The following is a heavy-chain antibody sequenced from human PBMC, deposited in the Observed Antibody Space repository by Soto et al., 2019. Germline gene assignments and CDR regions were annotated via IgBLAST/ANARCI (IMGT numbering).Heavy chain of an antibody. CDR2: ISTSGDTK. V-gene: IGHV3-48*03. CDR3: ARDGYSYGSPFDY. D-gene: IGHD5-18*01. CDR1: GFTFSSYE. J-gene: IGHJ4*02. Sequence: EVQLVESGGGLEQPGGSLRLSCAASGFTFSSYEMNWVRQAPGKGLEWVSYISTSGDTKYYADSEKGRFTISRDNAKNSLYLQMNSLRAEDTAVYYCARDGYSYGSPFDYWGQGTLVTVSS.